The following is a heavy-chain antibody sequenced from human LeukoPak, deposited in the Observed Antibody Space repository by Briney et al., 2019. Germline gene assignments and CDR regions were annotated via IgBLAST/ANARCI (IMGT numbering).Heavy chain of an antibody. CDR3: ARDGTAAGLYFDL. CDR2: IKQDGGEK. J-gene: IGHJ4*01. D-gene: IGHD6-13*01. CDR1: GFTFTNYW. V-gene: IGHV3-7*01. Sequence: GGSLRLSCAVSGFTFTNYWMNWVRQAPGKGLEWVASIKQDGGEKSYVDSVKGRFTISRDNTKNSLYLQMSSLRAEDTAVYYCARDGTAAGLYFDLWGQGTLVTVSS.